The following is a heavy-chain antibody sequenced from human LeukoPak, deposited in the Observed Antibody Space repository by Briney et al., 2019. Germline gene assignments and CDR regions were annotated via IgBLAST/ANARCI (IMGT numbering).Heavy chain of an antibody. V-gene: IGHV4-59*01. CDR3: ARVPRQGQLPEIHFDY. D-gene: IGHD2-2*01. Sequence: KPSETLSLPCTVSGGLLSSYYWSWVRQPPGKGLEWIGYIYYSGSTNYNPSLKSRVTISVDTSKNQFSLELSSVTAADTAVYYCARVPRQGQLPEIHFDYWGQGTLVTVSS. J-gene: IGHJ4*02. CDR2: IYYSGST. CDR1: GGLLSSYY.